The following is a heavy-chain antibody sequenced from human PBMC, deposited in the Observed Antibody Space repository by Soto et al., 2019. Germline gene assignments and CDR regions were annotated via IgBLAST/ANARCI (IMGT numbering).Heavy chain of an antibody. J-gene: IGHJ5*02. V-gene: IGHV3-9*01. CDR3: AKAPKVVTHWFDP. CDR2: IDWNSGTI. D-gene: IGHD2-21*02. Sequence: EMQLVEFGGGLVQPGRSLRLSCAFSGFTFENFALHWVRQAPGKGLEWVSGIDWNSGTIAYADSVKGRFTLSRDSATSSLYLHLDGLRPEDTAFYYCAKAPKVVTHWFDPWGQGTLVTVSS. CDR1: GFTFENFA.